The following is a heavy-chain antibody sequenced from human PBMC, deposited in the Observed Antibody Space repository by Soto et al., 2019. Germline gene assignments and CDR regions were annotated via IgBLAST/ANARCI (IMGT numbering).Heavy chain of an antibody. V-gene: IGHV3-23*01. CDR3: GKGFPPVLVVVTHSPYYYSMDV. CDR2: ISGSGGST. CDR1: GFTFSSYA. D-gene: IGHD2-15*01. Sequence: GGSLRLSCAASGFTFSSYAMSWVRQAPGKGLEWVSAISGSGGSTYYADSVKGRFTISRDNSKNTLYLQMNSLRAEDTAVYYFGKGFPPVLVVVTHSPYYYSMDVWGKGPPVTVS. J-gene: IGHJ6*03.